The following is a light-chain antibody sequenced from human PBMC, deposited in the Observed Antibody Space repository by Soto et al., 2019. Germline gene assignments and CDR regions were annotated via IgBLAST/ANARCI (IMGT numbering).Light chain of an antibody. V-gene: IGKV3-20*01. J-gene: IGKJ2*01. CDR2: DVS. Sequence: EIVLTQSPGTLSLSPWERATHSCRASQSVGGNHLAWYQQKPGQAPRLLIYDVSGRPTGIPDKFSGSGSGTDFTLTIIRLEPEDFAVNYCQQFAGSPYTLGQGTKLEIK. CDR3: QQFAGSPYT. CDR1: QSVGGNH.